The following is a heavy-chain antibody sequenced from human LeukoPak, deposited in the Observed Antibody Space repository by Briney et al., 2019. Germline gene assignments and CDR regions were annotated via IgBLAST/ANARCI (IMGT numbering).Heavy chain of an antibody. J-gene: IGHJ6*04. CDR2: IKRKSDGGTT. V-gene: IGHV3-15*01. D-gene: IGHD3-10*01. Sequence: RGSLRLSCAASGFTFSNAWMTWVRQAPGQGLEWVGRIKRKSDGGTTDYAAPVKGRFTISRDDSKNTLYLQMNSLKTEDTAVYYCTAAYGSGSPSPYYYYGMDVWGKGTTVTVSS. CDR3: TAAYGSGSPSPYYYYGMDV. CDR1: GFTFSNAW.